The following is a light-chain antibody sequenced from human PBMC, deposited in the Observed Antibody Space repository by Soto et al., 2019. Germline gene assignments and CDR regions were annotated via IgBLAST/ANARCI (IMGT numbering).Light chain of an antibody. V-gene: IGKV1-17*01. J-gene: IGKJ2*01. CDR2: SAS. CDR3: LQLGNYPYT. Sequence: DIEMTQSPSSLSASVGDRVTITCRASQGIRNHLGWFQQKPGKAPKRLIYSASSLDGGVPSRFSGSGSGTEFTLAISSLQPEDFATDYCLQLGNYPYTLGQGTKLEI. CDR1: QGIRNH.